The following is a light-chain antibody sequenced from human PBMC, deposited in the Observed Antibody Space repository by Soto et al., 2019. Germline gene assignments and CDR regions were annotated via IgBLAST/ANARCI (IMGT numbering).Light chain of an antibody. CDR2: DAS. V-gene: IGKV3-11*01. Sequence: TVFTQSPATLSLSPGETATLSCRASQSVRIFLAWYQQKLGQTPRLLIYDASNRATGIPARFSGSGSGTDFTLTISSLEPEDFAVYYCQQRSNWSITFGQGTRLEIK. CDR1: QSVRIF. J-gene: IGKJ5*01. CDR3: QQRSNWSIT.